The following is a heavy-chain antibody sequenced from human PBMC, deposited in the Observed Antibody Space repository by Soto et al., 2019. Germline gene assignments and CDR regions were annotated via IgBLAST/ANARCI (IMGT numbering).Heavy chain of an antibody. CDR1: GYTFTGYY. J-gene: IGHJ6*02. CDR2: INPNSGGT. Sequence: ASGKVSCKASGYTFTGYYMHWVRQAPGQGLEWMGWINPNSGGTHYAQKFQGRVTMTRDTSISTAYMELSRLRSDDTAVYYGAGERAMDVVVPAAGYYGMDVWGQGTTVTVSS. V-gene: IGHV1-2*02. CDR3: AGERAMDVVVPAAGYYGMDV. D-gene: IGHD2-2*01.